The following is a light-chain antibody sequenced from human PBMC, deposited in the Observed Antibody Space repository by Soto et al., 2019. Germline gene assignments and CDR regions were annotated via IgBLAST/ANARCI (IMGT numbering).Light chain of an antibody. Sequence: DIQMTQSPSTLSASVGDRVTITCRASQSISIWLAWYQQKPGKAPKILIYKASSLESGVPSRFSGSGSGTEFTLTISSLQPDDFVTYYCQQYSTYSPRTFGQGTQVDIK. J-gene: IGKJ1*01. CDR3: QQYSTYSPRT. V-gene: IGKV1-5*03. CDR1: QSISIW. CDR2: KAS.